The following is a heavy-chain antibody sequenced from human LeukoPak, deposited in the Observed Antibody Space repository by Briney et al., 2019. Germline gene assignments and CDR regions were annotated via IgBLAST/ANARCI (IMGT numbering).Heavy chain of an antibody. CDR3: ARDWSITMVRGVYYFDY. CDR1: GFTFSDYY. V-gene: IGHV3-11*01. Sequence: GGSLRLSCAASGFTFSDYYMSWIRQAPGKGLEWVSYISSSGSTIYYADSVKGRFTISRDNAKNSLYLQMNSLGAEDTAVYYCARDWSITMVRGVYYFDYWGQGTLVTVSS. D-gene: IGHD3-10*01. J-gene: IGHJ4*02. CDR2: ISSSGSTI.